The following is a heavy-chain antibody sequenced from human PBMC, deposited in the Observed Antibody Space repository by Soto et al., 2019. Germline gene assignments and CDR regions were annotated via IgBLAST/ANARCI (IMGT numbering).Heavy chain of an antibody. V-gene: IGHV1-46*01. CDR1: RYTFTNYF. CDR3: ARDDFSNNASWDY. J-gene: IGHJ4*02. D-gene: IGHD2-2*01. Sequence: ASVKVCCKASRYTFTNYFVHWARQTPGQGLEWMGMIRPSGGSTVYAQTFQGRVTVTRDTSTSTVYMELGSLRSEDTAMYYCARDDFSNNASWDYWGQGTLVTVSS. CDR2: IRPSGGST.